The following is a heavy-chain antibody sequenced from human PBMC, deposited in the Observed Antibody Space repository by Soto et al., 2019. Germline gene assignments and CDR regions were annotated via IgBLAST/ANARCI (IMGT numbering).Heavy chain of an antibody. J-gene: IGHJ5*02. CDR2: IWYDGSNK. CDR3: AREERIAVLIQGWFDP. V-gene: IGHV3-33*01. D-gene: IGHD6-19*01. Sequence: PGGSLRLSCAASGFTFSSYGMHWVRQAPGKGLEWVAVIWYDGSNKYYADSVKGRFTISRDNSKNTLYLQMNSLRAEDTAVYYCAREERIAVLIQGWFDPWGQGTLVTVS. CDR1: GFTFSSYG.